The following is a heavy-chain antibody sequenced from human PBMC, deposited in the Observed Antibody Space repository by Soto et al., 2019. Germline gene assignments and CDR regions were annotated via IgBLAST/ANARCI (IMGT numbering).Heavy chain of an antibody. CDR1: GFTFSSYA. V-gene: IGHV3-23*01. D-gene: IGHD2-21*02. Sequence: GGSLRLSCAASGFTFSSYAMSWVRQAPGKGLVWVSAISGSGGSTYYADSVKGRFTISRDNSKNTLYLQMNSLRAEDTAVYYCAKAAVVTAYAYLNAFDIWGQGTMVTVSS. J-gene: IGHJ3*02. CDR2: ISGSGGST. CDR3: AKAAVVTAYAYLNAFDI.